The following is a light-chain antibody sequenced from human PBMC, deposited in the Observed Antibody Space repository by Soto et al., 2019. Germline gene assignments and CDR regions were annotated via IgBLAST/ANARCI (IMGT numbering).Light chain of an antibody. CDR3: QQYGSSGYT. CDR2: GAS. Sequence: EIVLTQSPGTLSLSPGERATLSCRASQSVSSSYLAWYQQKPGQAPRLLIYGASSRATGIPDRFSGSGSGTDFTRTISRLEPEDFAVYYCQQYGSSGYTFGQGTKLELK. CDR1: QSVSSSY. V-gene: IGKV3-20*01. J-gene: IGKJ2*01.